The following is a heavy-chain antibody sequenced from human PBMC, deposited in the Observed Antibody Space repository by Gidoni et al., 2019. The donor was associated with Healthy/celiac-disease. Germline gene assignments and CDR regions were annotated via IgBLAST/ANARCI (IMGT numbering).Heavy chain of an antibody. D-gene: IGHD1-1*01. CDR2: ISSSSSYI. CDR3: ARRDWNGHFDY. Sequence: EVQLVESGGGLVKPGGSLRPPCTASGFTFSSYSMNWVRQAPGKGLEWVSSISSSSSYIYYADSVKGRFTISRDNAKNSLYLQMNSLRAEDTAVYYCARRDWNGHFDYWGQGTLVTVSS. J-gene: IGHJ4*02. CDR1: GFTFSSYS. V-gene: IGHV3-21*01.